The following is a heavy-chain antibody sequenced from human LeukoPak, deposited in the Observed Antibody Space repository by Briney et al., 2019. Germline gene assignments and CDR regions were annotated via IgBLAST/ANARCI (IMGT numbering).Heavy chain of an antibody. CDR1: GGSISSSNYY. CDR3: ARPGRLYNWFDP. Sequence: SETLSLTCTVSGGSISSSNYYWGWIRQPPGKGLEWIGYIYYSGSTNYNPSLKSRVTISVDTSKNQFSLKLSSVTAADTAVYYCARPGRLYNWFDPWGQGTLVTVSS. V-gene: IGHV4-61*05. J-gene: IGHJ5*02. CDR2: IYYSGST. D-gene: IGHD6-25*01.